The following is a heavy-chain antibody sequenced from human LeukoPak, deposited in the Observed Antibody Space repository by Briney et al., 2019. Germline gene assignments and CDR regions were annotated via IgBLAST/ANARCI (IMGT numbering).Heavy chain of an antibody. J-gene: IGHJ5*02. Sequence: SETLSLTCTVSGGSISSSSYYWGWIRQPPGKGLEWIGSIYYSGSTYYNPSLKSRVTISIDTSKNQFSLKLSSVTAADTAVYYCARPEVVTSWFDPWGQGTLVTVSS. CDR3: ARPEVVTSWFDP. CDR1: GGSISSSSYY. CDR2: IYYSGST. V-gene: IGHV4-39*01. D-gene: IGHD4-23*01.